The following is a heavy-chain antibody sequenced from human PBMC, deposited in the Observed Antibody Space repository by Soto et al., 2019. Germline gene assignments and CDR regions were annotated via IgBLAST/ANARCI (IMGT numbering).Heavy chain of an antibody. CDR3: ARGGSHSSDS. CDR2: IKEDGSET. CDR1: GFTFSDFR. Sequence: EVQLVESGGNLVQPGGSLRLSCAASGFTFSDFRMSWVRRAPGRGLEWVANIKEDGSETYYVDSVEGRFTISRDNAKKSLYLQMNSLRADDTALYYCARGGSHSSDSWGQGALVTVSS. J-gene: IGHJ4*02. D-gene: IGHD1-26*01. V-gene: IGHV3-7*05.